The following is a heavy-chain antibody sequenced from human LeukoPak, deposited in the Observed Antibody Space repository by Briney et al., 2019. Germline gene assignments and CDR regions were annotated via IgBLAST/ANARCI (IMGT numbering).Heavy chain of an antibody. D-gene: IGHD1-14*01. J-gene: IGHJ4*02. CDR2: LYSDGNT. Sequence: GGSLRLSCAASGFTVITNDMTWVRQAPGKGLEWVSVLYSDGNTKYADSVQGRFTISRDNSKNTLYLEMNSLSPDDTAVYHCARDVEPLAANTLAYWGQGTLVTVSS. V-gene: IGHV3-53*01. CDR1: GFTVITND. CDR3: ARDVEPLAANTLAY.